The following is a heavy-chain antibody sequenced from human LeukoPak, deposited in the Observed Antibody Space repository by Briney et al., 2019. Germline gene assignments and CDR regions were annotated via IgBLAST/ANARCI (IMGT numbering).Heavy chain of an antibody. V-gene: IGHV1-24*01. CDR1: GYTLTELS. CDR2: FDPEDGET. Sequence: AASVTVSCKVSGYTLTELSMHWVRQAPGKGLEWMGGFDPEDGETIYAQKFQGRVTMTEDTSTDTAYMELSSLRSEDTAVYYCATDVTRYYGMDVWGQGTTVTVSS. CDR3: ATDVTRYYGMDV. J-gene: IGHJ6*02.